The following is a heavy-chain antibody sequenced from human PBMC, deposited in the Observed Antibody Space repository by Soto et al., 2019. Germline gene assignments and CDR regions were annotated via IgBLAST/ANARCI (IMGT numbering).Heavy chain of an antibody. CDR2: TYYRSKGYS. CDR3: ARGPGSLRP. CDR1: GDSVSSNSAA. J-gene: IGHJ5*02. Sequence: SQTLSLTCAISGDSVSSNSAAWNWIRLSPSRGLEWLGRTYYRSKGYSVYAPPVKSRISINPDTSKNQFSLQLNSVTPADTAIYYCARGPGSLRPWGQGTLVTVSS. D-gene: IGHD1-1*01. V-gene: IGHV6-1*01.